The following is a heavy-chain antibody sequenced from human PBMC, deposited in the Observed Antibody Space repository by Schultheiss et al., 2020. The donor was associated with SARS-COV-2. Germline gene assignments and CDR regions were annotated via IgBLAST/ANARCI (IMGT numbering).Heavy chain of an antibody. CDR1: GFTFSNAW. V-gene: IGHV3-11*01. J-gene: IGHJ6*02. D-gene: IGHD4-17*01. Sequence: GGSLRLSCAASGFTFSNAWMSWVRQAPGKGLEWVSSISSSSSTIYYADSVRGRFTISRDNAKNTLYLQMNSLRAEDTAVYYCARVDSGGDYGYYYYGMDVWGQGTTVTVSS. CDR3: ARVDSGGDYGYYYYGMDV. CDR2: ISSSSSTI.